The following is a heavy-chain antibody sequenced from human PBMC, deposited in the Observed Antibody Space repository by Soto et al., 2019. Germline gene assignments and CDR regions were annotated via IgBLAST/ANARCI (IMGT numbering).Heavy chain of an antibody. Sequence: GGSLRLSCAASGFAFSNCAMSWVRQAPGKGLEWVSTIKTSGDTTFYADPVKGRFTTSRDDSKNTLYLQMNSLRAEDTATYYCTKDVTGNIGADFWGQGTPVTVSS. J-gene: IGHJ4*02. D-gene: IGHD1-1*01. CDR2: IKTSGDTT. V-gene: IGHV3-23*05. CDR3: TKDVTGNIGADF. CDR1: GFAFSNCA.